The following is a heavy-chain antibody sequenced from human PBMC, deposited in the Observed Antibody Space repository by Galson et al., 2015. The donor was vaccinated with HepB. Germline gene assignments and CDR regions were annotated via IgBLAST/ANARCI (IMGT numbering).Heavy chain of an antibody. CDR2: IRSKATNFAA. J-gene: IGHJ4*02. V-gene: IGHV3-73*01. Sequence: SLGLSCAASGFTLSGSAIHWVRQASGKGPEWIGHIRSKATNFAALYVPSLKGRFTISRDDSKNLAYLHMRSLKTDDTAVYYCVRSGDFSGYSSRWGQGTLVTVSS. D-gene: IGHD6-13*01. CDR1: GFTLSGSA. CDR3: VRSGDFSGYSSR.